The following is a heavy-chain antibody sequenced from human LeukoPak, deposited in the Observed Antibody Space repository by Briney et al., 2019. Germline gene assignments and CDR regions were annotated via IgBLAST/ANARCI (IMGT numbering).Heavy chain of an antibody. Sequence: SETLSLTCAVSGYSISSGYYWGWIRQPPGKGLEWIGSIYHSGSTHYNPSPKSRVTISVDTSKNQFPLKLTSMTAADTAVYYCARGVLPAGWFDPWGQGTLVTVSS. CDR2: IYHSGST. J-gene: IGHJ5*02. D-gene: IGHD2/OR15-2a*01. CDR1: GYSISSGYY. V-gene: IGHV4-38-2*01. CDR3: ARGVLPAGWFDP.